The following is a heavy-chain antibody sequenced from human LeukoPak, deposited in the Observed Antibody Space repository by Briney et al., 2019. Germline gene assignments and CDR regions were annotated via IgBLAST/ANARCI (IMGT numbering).Heavy chain of an antibody. CDR3: ARARGYDTPFDY. J-gene: IGHJ4*02. Sequence: GGSLRLSCAASGFTLSSYWMSWVRQAPGKGLEWVANIKQDGSEKYYVDSVKGRFTISRDNAKNSLYLQMNSLRAEDTAVYYCARARGYDTPFDYWGQGTLVTVSS. CDR1: GFTLSSYW. D-gene: IGHD5-12*01. CDR2: IKQDGSEK. V-gene: IGHV3-7*01.